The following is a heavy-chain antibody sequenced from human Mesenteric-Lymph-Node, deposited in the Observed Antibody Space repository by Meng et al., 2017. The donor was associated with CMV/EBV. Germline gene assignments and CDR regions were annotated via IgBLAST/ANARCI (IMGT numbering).Heavy chain of an antibody. J-gene: IGHJ4*02. Sequence: GGSLRLSCAASGFTFSNAWMSWVRQAPGKGLEWVGRIKSKTDGGTTDYAAPVKGRFTFSRDDSKNTVYLQVNSLKIEDTAVYYCTTLYYDFWSGYYTYFDYWGQGTLVTVSS. CDR3: TTLYYDFWSGYYTYFDY. V-gene: IGHV3-15*01. D-gene: IGHD3-3*01. CDR1: GFTFSNAW. CDR2: IKSKTDGGTT.